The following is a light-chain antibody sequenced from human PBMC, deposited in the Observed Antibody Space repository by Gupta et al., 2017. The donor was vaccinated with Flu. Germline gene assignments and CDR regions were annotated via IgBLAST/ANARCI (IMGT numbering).Light chain of an antibody. CDR2: AAS. J-gene: IGKJ2*03. V-gene: IGKV1-39*01. Sequence: NWYQQKGGKAPKVLIYAASTLQSGVPARFSGSGSGADFTLTSASLQTEAFATYDCQQSDLTPYSLGQGTKVEIQ. CDR3: QQSDLTPYS.